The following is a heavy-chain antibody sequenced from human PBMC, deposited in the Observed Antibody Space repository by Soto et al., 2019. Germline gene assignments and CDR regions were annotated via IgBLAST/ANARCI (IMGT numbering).Heavy chain of an antibody. Sequence: QVQVVESGGGVVQPGRSLRLSCAASGFTFSSYNMHWVRQAPGKGLEWVAVIWNDESHIYYADSVKGRFTISRDNSKNTLYLQMNSLRAEDTAVYYCARAGDGYNWSFYYWGQGTLVTVSS. CDR3: ARAGDGYNWSFYY. CDR1: GFTFSSYN. J-gene: IGHJ4*02. CDR2: IWNDESHI. V-gene: IGHV3-33*01. D-gene: IGHD5-12*01.